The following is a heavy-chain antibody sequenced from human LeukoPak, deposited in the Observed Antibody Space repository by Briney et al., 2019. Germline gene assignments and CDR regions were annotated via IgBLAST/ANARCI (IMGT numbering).Heavy chain of an antibody. D-gene: IGHD6-6*01. Sequence: PGGSLRLSCAASGFTFDDYAMHWVRQAPGKGLEWVSLISWDGGSTYYADSVKGRFTISRDNSKNSLYLQMNSLRAEDTALYYCAKGSGYSSSSEFDYWGQGTLVTVSS. CDR2: ISWDGGST. V-gene: IGHV3-43D*03. CDR3: AKGSGYSSSSEFDY. J-gene: IGHJ4*02. CDR1: GFTFDDYA.